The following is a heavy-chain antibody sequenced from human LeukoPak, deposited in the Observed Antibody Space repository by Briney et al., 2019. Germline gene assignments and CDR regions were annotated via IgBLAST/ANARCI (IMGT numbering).Heavy chain of an antibody. V-gene: IGHV3-7*01. CDR2: IKQDGSEK. CDR3: AREGSDWNYYYYLDV. J-gene: IGHJ6*03. D-gene: IGHD6-19*01. Sequence: GGSLRLSCAASGFTFSSYWMSWVRQAPGKGLEWVANIKQDGSEKYYVDSVKGRFTISRDNAKNSLYLQMNSLRAEDTAVYFCAREGSDWNYYYYLDVWGKGTTVTISS. CDR1: GFTFSSYW.